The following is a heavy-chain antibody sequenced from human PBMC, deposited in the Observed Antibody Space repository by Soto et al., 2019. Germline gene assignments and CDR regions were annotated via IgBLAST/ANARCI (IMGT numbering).Heavy chain of an antibody. V-gene: IGHV3-15*01. J-gene: IGHJ4*02. Sequence: LRLSCAASGFIFTNAWMSWVRQAPGKGLEWVGRIKSKADGGTADYAAPVKGRFSISRDDSQNALFLQLSSLKTEDTAVYYCTTGSVFGVTTYGEXYWGQGTLVT. D-gene: IGHD3-3*01. CDR2: IKSKADGGTA. CDR1: GFIFTNAW. CDR3: TTGSVFGVTTYGEXY.